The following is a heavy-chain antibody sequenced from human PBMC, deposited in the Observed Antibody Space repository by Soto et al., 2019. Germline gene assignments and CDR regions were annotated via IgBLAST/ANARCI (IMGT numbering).Heavy chain of an antibody. Sequence: QVQLVQSGTEVKKPGSSVKVSCKASGGIFSSYAISWVRQAPGQGLEWMGVIIPIFGTAHYAQKFQDRVNITADESTSTVYMELSSLRSEDTAVFYCARGSASGRFAPWGQGTLVTVSS. J-gene: IGHJ5*02. CDR2: IIPIFGTA. CDR1: GGIFSSYA. V-gene: IGHV1-69*12. CDR3: ARGSASGRFAP. D-gene: IGHD6-6*01.